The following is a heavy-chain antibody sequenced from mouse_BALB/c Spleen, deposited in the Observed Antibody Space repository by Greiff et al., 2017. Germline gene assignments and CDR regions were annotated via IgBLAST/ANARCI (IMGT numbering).Heavy chain of an antibody. J-gene: IGHJ4*01. CDR2: INPGSGGT. Sequence: QVQLQQSGAELVRPGTSVKVSCKASGYAFTNYLIEWVKQRPGQGLEWIGVINPGSGGTNYNEKFKGKATLTADKSSSTAYMQLSSLTSDDSAVYFCARSLRAHYYAMDYWGQGTSVTVSS. V-gene: IGHV1-54*01. CDR3: ARSLRAHYYAMDY. CDR1: GYAFTNYL. D-gene: IGHD2-12*01.